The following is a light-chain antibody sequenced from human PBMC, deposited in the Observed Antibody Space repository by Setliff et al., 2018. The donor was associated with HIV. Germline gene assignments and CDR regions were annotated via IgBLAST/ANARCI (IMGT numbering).Light chain of an antibody. J-gene: IGLJ1*01. V-gene: IGLV3-21*03. Sequence: SYELTQPPSVSVAPGKTARITCGVNNIESKSVHWYQQKPGQAPVLAVYDNSDRPSGIPERFSGSNSGNTATLTISRVEAGDEADYYCQVWDSSSDHHVFGTGTKVTVL. CDR1: NIESKS. CDR3: QVWDSSSDHHV. CDR2: DNS.